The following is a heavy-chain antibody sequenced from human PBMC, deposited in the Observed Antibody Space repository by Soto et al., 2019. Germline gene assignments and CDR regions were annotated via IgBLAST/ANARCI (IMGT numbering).Heavy chain of an antibody. CDR1: GFPFTKAW. J-gene: IGHJ3*02. D-gene: IGHD3-22*01. Sequence: VGSLRLSCAASGFPFTKAWMTWVRQAPGKGLEWVGRIRSKTSSETREYAAPVKGRFTISRDDSKNMLYLEMNSLKIEDTGVYYCTTDGFTGIVGIWGQGTMVTVSS. V-gene: IGHV3-15*01. CDR2: IRSKTSSETR. CDR3: TTDGFTGIVGI.